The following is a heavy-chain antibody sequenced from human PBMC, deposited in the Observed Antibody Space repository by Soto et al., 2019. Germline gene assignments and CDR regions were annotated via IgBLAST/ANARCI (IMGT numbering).Heavy chain of an antibody. CDR1: GFTFTKYA. D-gene: IGHD3-10*01. V-gene: IGHV3-23*01. Sequence: EVQVFESGGDLVQPGGSLRLSCAASGFTFTKYAMRWVRQAPGKGLEWVSRVSGSGGDTYYADSVKGRFTISRDNSNKMVYLQMNSVRAEDTAIYYCARDYGDSGYWGQGTLVTVSS. CDR3: ARDYGDSGY. CDR2: VSGSGGDT. J-gene: IGHJ4*02.